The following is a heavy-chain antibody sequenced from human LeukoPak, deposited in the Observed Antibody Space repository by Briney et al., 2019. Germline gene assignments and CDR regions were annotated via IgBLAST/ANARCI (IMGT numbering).Heavy chain of an antibody. V-gene: IGHV4-34*01. Sequence: GSLRLSCAASGFAFSSLDMGWVRQAPGKGLEWIGEINHSGSTNYNPSLKSRVTISVDTSKNQFSLKLSSVTAADTAVYYCARGHYYDSSGYYSNPTPYWYFDLWGRGTLVTVSS. J-gene: IGHJ2*01. D-gene: IGHD3-22*01. CDR3: ARGHYYDSSGYYSNPTPYWYFDL. CDR2: INHSGST. CDR1: GFAFSSLD.